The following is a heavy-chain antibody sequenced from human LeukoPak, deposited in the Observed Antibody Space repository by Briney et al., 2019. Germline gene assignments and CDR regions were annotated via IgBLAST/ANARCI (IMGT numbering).Heavy chain of an antibody. Sequence: SETLTLTCTVSGGPITGYYWTWIRQPPGNGLEWIGYIHHTGSTNYNPSLRSRVTITVDTSQNQLSLKLTSVTAADTAVYYCARGERLGPDYWGQGTLVTVSS. CDR1: GGPITGYY. J-gene: IGHJ4*02. D-gene: IGHD1-1*01. V-gene: IGHV4-59*01. CDR2: IHHTGST. CDR3: ARGERLGPDY.